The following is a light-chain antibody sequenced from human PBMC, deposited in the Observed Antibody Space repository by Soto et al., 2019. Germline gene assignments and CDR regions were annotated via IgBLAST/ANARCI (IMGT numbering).Light chain of an antibody. CDR3: QQRSNWPRT. CDR2: DAS. CDR1: QSVSSY. V-gene: IGKV3-11*01. J-gene: IGKJ3*01. Sequence: DIVLTQSPGTLSLSPGETATLSCRASQSVSSYLAWYQQKAGQAPRLLIYDASNRATGIPARFSGSGSGTDFTLTISSLEPEDFAVYYCQQRSNWPRTFGPGTKV.